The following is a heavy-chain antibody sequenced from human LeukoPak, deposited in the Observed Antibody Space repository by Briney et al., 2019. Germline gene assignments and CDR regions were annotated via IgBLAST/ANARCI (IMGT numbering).Heavy chain of an antibody. V-gene: IGHV3-20*04. CDR3: ARDKLWFGEST. J-gene: IGHJ5*02. Sequence: GGSLRLSCAASGFIFEDNGMSWVRQAPGKGLEWVSGINWNGETTGYVDSVKGRFTISRDNAKNTLYLQMNSLRAEDTAVYYCARDKLWFGESTWGQGTLVTVSS. CDR2: INWNGETT. CDR1: GFIFEDNG. D-gene: IGHD3-10*01.